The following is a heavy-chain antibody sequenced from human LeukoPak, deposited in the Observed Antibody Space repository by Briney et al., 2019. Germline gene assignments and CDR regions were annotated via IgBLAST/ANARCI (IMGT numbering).Heavy chain of an antibody. V-gene: IGHV1-69*13. CDR1: GGTLSSYA. J-gene: IGHJ5*02. D-gene: IGHD2-21*01. CDR3: ARGFVMVPAATNWFDP. Sequence: RGASVKVSCKASGGTLSSYAITWVRQAPGQGLEWMGGIIQIYDTTRYAQKFQGRVTITADESTSTAYMELSSLRSEDTAIYYCARGFVMVPAATNWFDPWGQGTLVTVSS. CDR2: IIQIYDTT.